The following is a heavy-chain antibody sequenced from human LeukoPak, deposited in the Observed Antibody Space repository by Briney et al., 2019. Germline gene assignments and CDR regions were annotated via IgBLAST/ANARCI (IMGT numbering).Heavy chain of an antibody. CDR2: IRYDGSNK. CDR1: GFTFSSYG. CDR3: AKGIVVVPAAIRD. V-gene: IGHV3-30*02. Sequence: GGSLRLSCAASGFTFSSYGMHWVREAPGKGLEWVSFIRYDGSNKYYADSVKGRVTISRDNSKNTLYMQMNSLRAEDTAVYYCAKGIVVVPAAIRDWGQGTLVTVSS. J-gene: IGHJ4*02. D-gene: IGHD2-2*01.